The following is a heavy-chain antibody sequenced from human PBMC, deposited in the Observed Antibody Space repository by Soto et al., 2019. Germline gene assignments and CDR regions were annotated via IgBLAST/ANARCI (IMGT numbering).Heavy chain of an antibody. Sequence: ASVKVSCKASGYTFTSYGISWVRQAPGQGLEWMGWVSAYNGNTNYAQKLQGRVTMTTDTSTSTAYMELRSLRSDDTAVYYCARFPYSGYDFVPSYYSYGMDVWGQGTTVTVSS. CDR2: VSAYNGNT. CDR1: GYTFTSYG. CDR3: ARFPYSGYDFVPSYYSYGMDV. D-gene: IGHD5-12*01. J-gene: IGHJ6*02. V-gene: IGHV1-18*01.